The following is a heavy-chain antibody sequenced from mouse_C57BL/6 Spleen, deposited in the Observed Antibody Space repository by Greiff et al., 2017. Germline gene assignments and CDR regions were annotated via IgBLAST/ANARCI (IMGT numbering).Heavy chain of an antibody. CDR2: IYPRSGNT. D-gene: IGHD2-1*01. CDR3: ARRGGNWGAMDY. CDR1: GYTFTSYG. Sequence: QVQLQQSGAELARPGASVKLSCKASGYTFTSYGISWVKQRTGQGLEWIGEIYPRSGNTYYNEKFKGKATLTADKSSSTAYMELRSLTSEDSAVYFCARRGGNWGAMDYWGQGTSVTVSS. J-gene: IGHJ4*01. V-gene: IGHV1-81*01.